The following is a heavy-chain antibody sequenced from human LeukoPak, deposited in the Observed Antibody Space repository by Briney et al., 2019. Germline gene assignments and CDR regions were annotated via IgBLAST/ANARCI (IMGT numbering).Heavy chain of an antibody. J-gene: IGHJ4*02. D-gene: IGHD1-14*01. V-gene: IGHV4-39*07. CDR3: TREIVPGIIH. CDR2: IYYSGST. Sequence: SETLSLTCTVSGGSISSSSYYWGWIRQPPGKGLEWIGSIYYSGSTYYNPSLKSRVTISLDTSKNQFSLKVGSVTAADTAVYYCTREIVPGIIHWGQGTLVTVSS. CDR1: GGSISSSSYY.